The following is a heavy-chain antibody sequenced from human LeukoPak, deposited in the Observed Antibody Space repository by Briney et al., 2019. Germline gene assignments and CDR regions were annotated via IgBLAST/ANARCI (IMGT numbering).Heavy chain of an antibody. CDR1: GFTFSSNA. V-gene: IGHV3-30-3*01. Sequence: PGGSLRLSCAASGFTFSSNAMHWVRQAPGKGLEWVAVISYDGSNKYYADSVKGRFTISRDNSKNTLYLQMNSLRAEDTAVYYCANLRDYDSRYFDYWGQGTLVTVSS. J-gene: IGHJ4*02. D-gene: IGHD3-22*01. CDR2: ISYDGSNK. CDR3: ANLRDYDSRYFDY.